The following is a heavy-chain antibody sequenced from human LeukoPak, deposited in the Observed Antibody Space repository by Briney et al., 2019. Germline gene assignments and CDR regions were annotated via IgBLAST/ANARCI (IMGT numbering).Heavy chain of an antibody. CDR3: AKGNNWNPRNWFDP. D-gene: IGHD1-20*01. CDR2: IWYDGSNK. J-gene: IGHJ5*02. Sequence: GGSLRLSCAASGFTFSSYGMHWVRQAPGKGLEWVAVIWYDGSNKYYADSVKGRFTISRDNSKNTLYLQMNSLRAEDTAVYYCAKGNNWNPRNWFDPWGQGTLVTVSS. CDR1: GFTFSSYG. V-gene: IGHV3-33*06.